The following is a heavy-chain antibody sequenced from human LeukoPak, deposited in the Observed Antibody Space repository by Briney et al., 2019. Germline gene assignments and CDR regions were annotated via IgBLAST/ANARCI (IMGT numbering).Heavy chain of an antibody. CDR1: GSTFSSYA. V-gene: IGHV3-30*04. J-gene: IGHJ4*02. CDR3: AKATTVTYTTPFDF. Sequence: GGSLRLSCAASGSTFSSYAMHWVRQAPGKGLEWVAVISYDGSNKYYADSVKGRFTISRDNSKNTLYLQMNSLRAEDTALYYCAKATTVTYTTPFDFWGQGILVIVSS. CDR2: ISYDGSNK. D-gene: IGHD4-17*01.